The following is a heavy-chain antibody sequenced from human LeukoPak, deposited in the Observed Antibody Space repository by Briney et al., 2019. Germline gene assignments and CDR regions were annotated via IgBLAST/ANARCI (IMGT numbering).Heavy chain of an antibody. D-gene: IGHD1-26*01. V-gene: IGHV3-21*04. Sequence: GGSLRLSCAASGFTFRSYSMNWVRQAPGKGLEWVSAIDPSSTYIYYADSVKGRFTISRDNAKNSLYLQMNSLRAEDTALYYCAKDISPGIVGAHGVDYWGQGTLVTVSS. CDR3: AKDISPGIVGAHGVDY. CDR2: IDPSSTYI. J-gene: IGHJ4*02. CDR1: GFTFRSYS.